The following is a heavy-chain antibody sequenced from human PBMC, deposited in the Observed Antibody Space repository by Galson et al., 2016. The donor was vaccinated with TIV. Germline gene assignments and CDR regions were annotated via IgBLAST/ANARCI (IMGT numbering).Heavy chain of an antibody. J-gene: IGHJ4*02. CDR3: ARRRDDGFDY. CDR2: IYTSGSI. V-gene: IGHV4-61*02. CDR1: GGSINSGSYF. D-gene: IGHD3-16*01. Sequence: TLSLTCTVSGGSINSGSYFWTWIRQPAGKGLEWIGRIYTSGSIHYNPSLESRVTVSIDTSKNQFSLKLNSLTAADTAVYYCARRRDDGFDYWGQGTLVTVSS.